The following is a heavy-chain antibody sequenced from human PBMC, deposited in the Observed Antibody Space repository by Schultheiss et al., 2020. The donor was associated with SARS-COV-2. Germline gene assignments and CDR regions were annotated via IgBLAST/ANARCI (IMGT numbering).Heavy chain of an antibody. J-gene: IGHJ4*01. D-gene: IGHD2-15*01. CDR3: AATEDIVLLVASY. V-gene: IGHV4-38-2*01. CDR2: IYHSGST. Sequence: SQTLSLTCAVSGYSISSGYYWGWIRQPPGKGLEWIGSIYHSGSTYYNPSLKSRVTISVGTSKNQFSLKLSSVTAADTAVYYCAATEDIVLLVASYWGQGILVTVSS. CDR1: GYSISSGYY.